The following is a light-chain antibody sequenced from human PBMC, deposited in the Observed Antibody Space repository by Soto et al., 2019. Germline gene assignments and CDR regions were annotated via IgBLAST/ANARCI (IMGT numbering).Light chain of an antibody. CDR3: CSYTDTFYV. CDR2: EVS. CDR1: SSDVGNYDF. J-gene: IGLJ1*01. Sequence: QSALTQPPSVSGSPGQSVTISCTGTSSDVGNYDFVSWYQQHPGKAPKLVIYEVSKRSSGVPDRFSGSKSGNTASLTISGLQHEDEADYYCCSYTDTFYVFGIGTKLTVL. V-gene: IGLV2-11*01.